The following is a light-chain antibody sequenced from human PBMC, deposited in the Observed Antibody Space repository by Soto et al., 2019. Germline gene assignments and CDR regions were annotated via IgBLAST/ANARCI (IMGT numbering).Light chain of an antibody. CDR2: KAS. Sequence: IQMTQSPSTLSGSVGDRVTITCRASQTISIWLAWYQQKPGKAPKLLIYKASTLEGGVPSRFSGSGSGTEFTLTISGLQPDDFATYYCHQYNSYSRTFGQGTKVDIK. V-gene: IGKV1-5*03. CDR3: HQYNSYSRT. J-gene: IGKJ1*01. CDR1: QTISIW.